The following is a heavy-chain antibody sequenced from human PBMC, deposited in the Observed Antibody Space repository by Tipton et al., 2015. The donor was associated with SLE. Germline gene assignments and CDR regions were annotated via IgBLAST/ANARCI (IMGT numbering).Heavy chain of an antibody. CDR1: GGSISSSSYY. Sequence: GSLRLSCTVSGGSISSSSYYWGWIRQPPGKGLEWIGSIYYSGSTYYNPTLKSRVTISVDTSKNQFSLKLSSVTAADTAVYYCARGGREWLAVRYYMDVWGKGTTVTVSS. J-gene: IGHJ6*03. CDR3: ARGGREWLAVRYYMDV. V-gene: IGHV4-39*07. D-gene: IGHD6-19*01. CDR2: IYYSGST.